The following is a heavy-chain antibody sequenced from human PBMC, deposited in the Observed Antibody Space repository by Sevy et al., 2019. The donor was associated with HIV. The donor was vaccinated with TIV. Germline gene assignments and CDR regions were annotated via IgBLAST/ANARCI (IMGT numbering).Heavy chain of an antibody. J-gene: IGHJ4*02. CDR1: GGSFSGYY. V-gene: IGHV4-34*01. D-gene: IGHD3-16*02. CDR2: INHSGST. CDR3: ARGRSDYVWGSYRYTGGFDY. Sequence: SETLSLTCAVYGGSFSGYYWSWIRQPPGKGLERIGEINHSGSTNYNPSLKSRVTISVDTSKNQFSLKLSSVTAADTAVYYCARGRSDYVWGSYRYTGGFDYWRQGTLVTVSS.